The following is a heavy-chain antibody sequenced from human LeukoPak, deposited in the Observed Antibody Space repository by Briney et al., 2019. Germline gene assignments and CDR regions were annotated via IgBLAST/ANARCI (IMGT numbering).Heavy chain of an antibody. CDR1: GYTFTGYY. CDR2: INPNSGGT. CDR3: ARDIDGSGSYYDY. J-gene: IGHJ4*02. Sequence: ASVTVSCKASGYTFTGYYMHWVRQAPGQGLEWMGWINPNSGGTNYAQKFQGRVTMTRDTSISTAYMELSRLRSDDTAVYYCARDIDGSGSYYDYWGQGTLVTVSS. D-gene: IGHD3-10*01. V-gene: IGHV1-2*02.